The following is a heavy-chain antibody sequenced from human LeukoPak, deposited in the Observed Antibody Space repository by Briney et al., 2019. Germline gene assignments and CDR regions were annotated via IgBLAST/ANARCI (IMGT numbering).Heavy chain of an antibody. J-gene: IGHJ3*02. D-gene: IGHD3-10*01. CDR2: IYPGDSDT. CDR1: GYSFTSYW. Sequence: GESLKISCKGSGYSFTSYWIGWVRQMPGKGLEWMGIIYPGDSDTRYSPSFQGQVTISADKSISTAYLQWSSLKASDTAMYYCASQDCYGSDLDAFDIWGQGTMVTVSS. V-gene: IGHV5-51*01. CDR3: ASQDCYGSDLDAFDI.